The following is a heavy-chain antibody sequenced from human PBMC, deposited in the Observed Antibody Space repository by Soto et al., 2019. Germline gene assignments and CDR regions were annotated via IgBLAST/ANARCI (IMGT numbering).Heavy chain of an antibody. D-gene: IGHD4-17*01. CDR1: GFTFRRYA. Sequence: EVQLLESGGGLVQPGGSLRLSCAASGFTFRRYAMSWVRQASGKGLEWVSTISGSGDTTYYKDSVKGRFTISRDNSKNTLYLQMNSLRAEDTAVYFCASFPIYDYGYDDDYWGQGILVTVSS. J-gene: IGHJ4*02. CDR3: ASFPIYDYGYDDDY. V-gene: IGHV3-23*01. CDR2: ISGSGDTT.